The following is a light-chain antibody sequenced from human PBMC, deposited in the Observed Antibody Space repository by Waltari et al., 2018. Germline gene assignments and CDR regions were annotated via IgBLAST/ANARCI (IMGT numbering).Light chain of an antibody. V-gene: IGLV3-21*02. Sequence: SYVLTQPPSLSLAPGQTATITCGGNNIVRKSVHWYQQKPGQAPIMVVYDDSDRPSGGPERFSGSNSENTATLTIRSVEAGDEADYYCQVWDINSDHWVFGGGTKLTVL. CDR2: DDS. CDR3: QVWDINSDHWV. J-gene: IGLJ3*02. CDR1: NIVRKS.